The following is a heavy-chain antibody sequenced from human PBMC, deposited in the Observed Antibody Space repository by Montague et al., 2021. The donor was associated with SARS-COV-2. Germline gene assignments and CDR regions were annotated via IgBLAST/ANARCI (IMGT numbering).Heavy chain of an antibody. CDR2: IYYSGST. CDR1: GGSISSGGYY. Sequence: TLSLTCTVSGGSISSGGYYWSWIRQHPGKGLEWIGYIYYSGSTYYNPSLKSRVTISVDTSKNQFSLKLSSVTAADTAAYYCARLPAGYCSGGSCYWGTGFDFWGQGTLVTVSS. D-gene: IGHD2-15*01. J-gene: IGHJ4*02. V-gene: IGHV4-31*03. CDR3: ARLPAGYCSGGSCYWGTGFDF.